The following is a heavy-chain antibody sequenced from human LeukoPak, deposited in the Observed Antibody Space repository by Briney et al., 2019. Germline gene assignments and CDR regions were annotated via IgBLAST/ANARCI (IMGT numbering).Heavy chain of an antibody. CDR3: TRDLMDYDVSTGLHHYYMDV. D-gene: IGHD3-9*01. CDR1: GFTFDDYG. V-gene: IGHV3-20*04. Sequence: GGSLRLSCAASGFTFDDYGMSWVRQAPGKGLEWVSGINWNGGSTGYADSVKGRFTISRDNAKNTLFLQMNTLRVEDTAVYYCTRDLMDYDVSTGLHHYYMDVWGQGTTVTVSS. J-gene: IGHJ6*02. CDR2: INWNGGST.